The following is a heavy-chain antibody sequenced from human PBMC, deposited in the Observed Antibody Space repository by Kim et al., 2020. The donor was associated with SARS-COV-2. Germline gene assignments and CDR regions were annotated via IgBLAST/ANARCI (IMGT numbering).Heavy chain of an antibody. Sequence: TYYADSVKGRFTISRDNSKNTLYLQMNSLRAEDTAVYYCARTLRPGIFDYWGQGTLVTVSS. V-gene: IGHV3-53*01. D-gene: IGHD4-17*01. CDR3: ARTLRPGIFDY. J-gene: IGHJ4*02. CDR2: T.